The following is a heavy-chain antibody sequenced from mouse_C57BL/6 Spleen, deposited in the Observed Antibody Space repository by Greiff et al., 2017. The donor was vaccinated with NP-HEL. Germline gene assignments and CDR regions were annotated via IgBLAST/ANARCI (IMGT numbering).Heavy chain of an antibody. CDR1: GFNIKDYY. J-gene: IGHJ4*01. V-gene: IGHV14-1*01. CDR2: IDPEDGDT. CDR3: TTLYYYGSNYAMDY. D-gene: IGHD1-1*01. Sequence: SGAELVRPGASVKLSCTASGFNIKDYYLHWVKQRPEQGLEWIGRIDPEDGDTEYAPKFQCKATMTADTSSNTAYLQLSSLTSEDTAVYYCTTLYYYGSNYAMDYWGQGTSVTVSS.